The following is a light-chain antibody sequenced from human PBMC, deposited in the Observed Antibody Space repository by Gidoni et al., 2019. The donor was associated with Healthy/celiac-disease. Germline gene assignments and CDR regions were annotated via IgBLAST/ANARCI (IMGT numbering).Light chain of an antibody. J-gene: IGKJ3*01. V-gene: IGKV1-39*01. CDR1: QSISSY. CDR3: QKSYRT. Sequence: DIQMTQSPSSLSASVGDRVTITCRASQSISSYLNWNQQKPGKAPKLLIYAASSLQSGVPSRFSGSGSVTDFTLTISSLQPEDFETYYCQKSYRTFGPGTKVEIK. CDR2: AAS.